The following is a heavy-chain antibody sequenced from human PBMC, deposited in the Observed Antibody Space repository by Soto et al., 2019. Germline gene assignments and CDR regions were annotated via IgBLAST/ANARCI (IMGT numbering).Heavy chain of an antibody. D-gene: IGHD3-22*01. J-gene: IGHJ5*02. CDR3: ARGPRYYYDSSGYISNWFDP. Sequence: PSETLSLTCTVSGGSISSYYWSWIRQPPGKGLEWIGYIYYSGSTNYNPSLKSRVTISVDTSKNQFSLKLSSVTAADTAVYYCARGPRYYYDSSGYISNWFDPWGQGTLLTVSS. V-gene: IGHV4-59*01. CDR1: GGSISSYY. CDR2: IYYSGST.